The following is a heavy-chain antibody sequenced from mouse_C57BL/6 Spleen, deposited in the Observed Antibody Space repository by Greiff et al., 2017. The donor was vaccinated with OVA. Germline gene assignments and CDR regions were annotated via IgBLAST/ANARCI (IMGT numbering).Heavy chain of an antibody. Sequence: QVQLQQSGAELVRPGASVTLSCKASGYTFTDYEMHWVKQTPVHGLEWIGAIDPETGGTAYNQKFKGKAILTADKSSSTAYMELRSLTSEDSAVYYCTRRIYYGSSYETWFAYWGQGTLVTVSA. D-gene: IGHD1-1*01. CDR2: IDPETGGT. CDR3: TRRIYYGSSYETWFAY. J-gene: IGHJ3*01. CDR1: GYTFTDYE. V-gene: IGHV1-15*01.